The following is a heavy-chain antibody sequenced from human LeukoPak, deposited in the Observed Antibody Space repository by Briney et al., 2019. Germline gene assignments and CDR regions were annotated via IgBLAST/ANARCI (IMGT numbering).Heavy chain of an antibody. V-gene: IGHV1-46*01. CDR1: GYTFTSYY. CDR2: INPSGGST. J-gene: IGHJ6*02. D-gene: IGHD4-23*01. Sequence: ASVKVSCKASGYTFTSYYMHWVRQAHGQGLEWMGIINPSGGSTSYAQKFQGRVTMTRDTSTSTVYMELSSLRSEDTAVYYCARIRSGGPYYYGMDVWGQGTTVTVSS. CDR3: ARIRSGGPYYYGMDV.